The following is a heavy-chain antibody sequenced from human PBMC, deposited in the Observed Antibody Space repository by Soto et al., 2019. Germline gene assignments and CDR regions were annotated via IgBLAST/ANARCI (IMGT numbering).Heavy chain of an antibody. CDR1: GGSISSGDYY. J-gene: IGHJ3*02. CDR3: ARDLEMATPVGTANAFDI. V-gene: IGHV4-30-4*01. Sequence: PSETLSLTCTVSGGSISSGDYYWSWIRQPPGKGLEWIGYIYYSGSTYYNPSLKSRVTISVDTSKNQFSLKLSSVTAADTAVYYSARDLEMATPVGTANAFDIWGQGTMVTVSS. D-gene: IGHD5-12*01. CDR2: IYYSGST.